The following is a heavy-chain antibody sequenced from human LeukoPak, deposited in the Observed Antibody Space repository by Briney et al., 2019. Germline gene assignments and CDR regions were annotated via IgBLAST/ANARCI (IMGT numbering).Heavy chain of an antibody. CDR1: GFTVSSNY. CDR3: AKGRRSMHGMDV. V-gene: IGHV3-53*01. D-gene: IGHD2-8*01. J-gene: IGHJ6*02. CDR2: IYSGGST. Sequence: GGSLRLSCAASGFTVSSNYMSWVRQAPGKGLEWVSVIYSGGSTYYADSVKGRFTISRDNSRNTLYLQMNSLRAEDTAVYYCAKGRRSMHGMDVWGQGTTVTVSS.